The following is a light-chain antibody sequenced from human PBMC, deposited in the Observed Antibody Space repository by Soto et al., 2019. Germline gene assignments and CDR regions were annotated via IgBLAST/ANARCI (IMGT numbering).Light chain of an antibody. V-gene: IGKV3-20*01. CDR1: QSINSIS. CDR3: QHSGNSVWT. Sequence: EIVLTQSPGTLSLSPGERATLSCRASQSINSISLTWYQQKPGQPPRLLIYGASSRATGIPDRFSGSGSGTYFPLTISRLEPEDFAFYYCQHSGNSVWTFGQGTKVEIK. CDR2: GAS. J-gene: IGKJ1*01.